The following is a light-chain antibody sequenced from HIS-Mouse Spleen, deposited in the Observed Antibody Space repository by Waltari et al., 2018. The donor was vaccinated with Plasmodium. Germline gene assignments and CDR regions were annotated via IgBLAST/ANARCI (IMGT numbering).Light chain of an antibody. V-gene: IGLV3-10*01. CDR1: ALPKKY. J-gene: IGLJ3*02. CDR3: YSTDSSGNHRV. Sequence: SYELTQPPSVSVSPGQTARITCSGDALPKKYAYWYQQKSGQAPVLVIYEDSKRPSGYPGRFAGARSGTMATLTISGAQVEDEADYYCYSTDSSGNHRVFGGGTKLTVL. CDR2: EDS.